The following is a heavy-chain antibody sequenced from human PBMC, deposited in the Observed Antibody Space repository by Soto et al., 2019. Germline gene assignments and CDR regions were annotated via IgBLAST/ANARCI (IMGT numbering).Heavy chain of an antibody. Sequence: QVQLQESGPGLVKPSETLSLTCAVSGASMNTYYWSWIRQPPGKGLEWIGYFYYSGLTNYNPSLKSRVTISLDTSKNQFSLKLSSVTAADTAVYCCARGNTHGYYYMDVWGRGTTVTVSS. CDR1: GASMNTYY. D-gene: IGHD3-22*01. CDR2: FYYSGLT. J-gene: IGHJ6*03. V-gene: IGHV4-59*08. CDR3: ARGNTHGYYYMDV.